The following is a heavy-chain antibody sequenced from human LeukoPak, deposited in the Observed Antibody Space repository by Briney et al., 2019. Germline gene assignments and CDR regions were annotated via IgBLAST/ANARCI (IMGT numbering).Heavy chain of an antibody. V-gene: IGHV1-69*04. Sequence: SVKVSCKASGGTFSSYAISWVRQAPGQGLEWMGRIIPIFGIANYAQKFQGRVTITADKSTSTAYMELSSLRSEDTAVYYCARQDVEDIVVVPAANSPYYYGMDVWGKGTTVTVSS. D-gene: IGHD2-2*01. CDR3: ARQDVEDIVVVPAANSPYYYGMDV. CDR1: GGTFSSYA. J-gene: IGHJ6*04. CDR2: IIPIFGIA.